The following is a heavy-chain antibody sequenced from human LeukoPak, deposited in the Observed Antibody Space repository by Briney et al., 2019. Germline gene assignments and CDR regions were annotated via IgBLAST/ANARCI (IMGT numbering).Heavy chain of an antibody. CDR2: ISGSGDST. Sequence: GSLRLSCAASRFTFSNYAMSWVRQAPGKGLEWVSAISGSGDSTYYADSVKGRFTISRDSSMETLYLQMNSLRAEDTATYFCAKRLSFGVAIGDFDYWGQGTLVTVSS. J-gene: IGHJ4*02. V-gene: IGHV3-23*01. CDR3: AKRLSFGVAIGDFDY. CDR1: RFTFSNYA. D-gene: IGHD3-3*01.